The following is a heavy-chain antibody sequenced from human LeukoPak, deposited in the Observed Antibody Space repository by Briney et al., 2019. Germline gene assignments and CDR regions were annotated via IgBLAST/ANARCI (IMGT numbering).Heavy chain of an antibody. CDR2: IYHSGST. CDR1: GGSISSGGYY. Sequence: PSETLSLTCTVSGGSISSGGYYWSWIRQPPGKGLEWIGYIYHSGSTYYNPSLKSRVTISVDRSKNQFSLKLSSVTAADTAVYYCARVYVVAGTVYFDYWGQGTLVTVSS. J-gene: IGHJ4*02. CDR3: ARVYVVAGTVYFDY. V-gene: IGHV4-30-2*01. D-gene: IGHD6-19*01.